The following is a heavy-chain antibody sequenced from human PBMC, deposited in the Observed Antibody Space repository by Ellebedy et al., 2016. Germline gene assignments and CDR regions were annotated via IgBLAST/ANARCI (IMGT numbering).Heavy chain of an antibody. CDR1: GYTFTSYA. V-gene: IGHV1-3*01. Sequence: ASVKVSCKASGYTFTSYAMHWVRQAPGQRLEWIGWINAGNGNTKYSQKFQGRVTITRDTSASTAYMELSSLRSEDTAVYYCARVTFESGFGELFSHEPYYLDYWGQGTLVTVSS. CDR3: ARVTFESGFGELFSHEPYYLDY. CDR2: INAGNGNT. J-gene: IGHJ4*02. D-gene: IGHD3-10*01.